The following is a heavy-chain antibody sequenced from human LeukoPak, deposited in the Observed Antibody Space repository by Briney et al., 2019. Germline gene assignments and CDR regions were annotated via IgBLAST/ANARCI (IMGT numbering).Heavy chain of an antibody. D-gene: IGHD3-3*01. V-gene: IGHV3-23*01. CDR2: ISGSGGST. Sequence: GGSLRLSCAASGFTFSSYAMSWVRQAPGKGLEWVSAISGSGGSTYYADSVKGRFTISRDNSKNTLYLQMNSLRAEDTAVYYCAKLVTSDDFWSGYLGWFDPWGQGTLVTVSS. CDR3: AKLVTSDDFWSGYLGWFDP. J-gene: IGHJ5*02. CDR1: GFTFSSYA.